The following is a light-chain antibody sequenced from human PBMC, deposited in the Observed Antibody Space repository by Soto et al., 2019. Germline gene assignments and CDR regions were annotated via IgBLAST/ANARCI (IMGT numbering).Light chain of an antibody. CDR2: EVS. V-gene: IGLV2-18*02. J-gene: IGLJ1*01. Sequence: QSALTQPPSVSGSPGQSVTISCTGTSSDVGSYNRVSWYQQPPGTAPKLMIYEVSNRPSGVPDRCSGSKSGNTASLTISGLQAEDEADYYCSSYTSSSTLSVFGTGTKLTVL. CDR1: SSDVGSYNR. CDR3: SSYTSSSTLSV.